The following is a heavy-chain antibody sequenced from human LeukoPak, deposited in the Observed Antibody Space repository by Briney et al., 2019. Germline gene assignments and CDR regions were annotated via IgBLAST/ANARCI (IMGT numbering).Heavy chain of an antibody. CDR1: GFTFSSYG. D-gene: IGHD4-11*01. Sequence: GGSLRLSCAASGFTFSSYGMHWVRQAPGKGLDWVAFIRYDGSNKYYADSVKGRFTISRDNSKNTLYLQVNSLRAEDTAVYYCAIGRYSNVRLDYWGQGTLVTVSS. CDR3: AIGRYSNVRLDY. J-gene: IGHJ4*02. CDR2: IRYDGSNK. V-gene: IGHV3-30*02.